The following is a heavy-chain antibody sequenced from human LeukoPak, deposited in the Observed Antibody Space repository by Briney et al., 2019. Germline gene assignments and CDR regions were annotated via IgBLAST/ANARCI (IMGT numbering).Heavy chain of an antibody. V-gene: IGHV4-39*07. CDR3: ATSSGGALDPFEP. D-gene: IGHD2-15*01. CDR1: GGSISSSNYY. Sequence: SETLSLTCTVSGGSISSSNYYWAWIRQPPGKGLEWIGSIDYSGSTYYNPSFKSRVTISVDTSKNQFSLKLNSVTAADTAVYYCATSSGGALDPFEPWGQGTLVTVSS. CDR2: IDYSGST. J-gene: IGHJ5*02.